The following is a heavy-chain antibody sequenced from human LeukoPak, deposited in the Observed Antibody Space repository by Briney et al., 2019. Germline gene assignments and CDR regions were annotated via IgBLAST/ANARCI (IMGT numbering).Heavy chain of an antibody. CDR1: GFTFDDYG. Sequence: GGSLRLSCAASGFTFDDYGMSWVRQAPGKGLEWVSGINWNGGSTGYADSVEGRFTISRDNAKNSLYLQMNSLRAEDTALYHCARVAPTTVTTFPYYDYWGQGTLVTVSS. V-gene: IGHV3-20*01. D-gene: IGHD4-17*01. CDR3: ARVAPTTVTTFPYYDY. J-gene: IGHJ4*02. CDR2: INWNGGST.